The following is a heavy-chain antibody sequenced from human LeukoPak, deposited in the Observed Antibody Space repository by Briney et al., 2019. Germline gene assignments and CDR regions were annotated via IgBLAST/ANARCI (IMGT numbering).Heavy chain of an antibody. CDR3: ARCTTGRTFGSLREIKRSREIDY. CDR2: ISSSSSNI. D-gene: IGHD1-1*01. J-gene: IGHJ4*02. V-gene: IGHV3-21*01. Sequence: GGSLRLSCAASGFTFSSYSMNWVRQPPGKGLEWVSSISSSSSNIYYADSVKGRLTISRDNAKNSLYLQMNSLRVEDTAVYYCARCTTGRTFGSLREIKRSREIDYWGQGTLVTVSS. CDR1: GFTFSSYS.